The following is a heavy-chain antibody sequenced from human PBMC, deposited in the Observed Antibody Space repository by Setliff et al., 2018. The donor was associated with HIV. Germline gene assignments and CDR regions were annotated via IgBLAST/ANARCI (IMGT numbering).Heavy chain of an antibody. CDR3: ARTSGDAYNYEGAFDV. CDR2: IIPIFKSA. D-gene: IGHD5-12*01. V-gene: IGHV1-69*05. J-gene: IGHJ3*01. Sequence: VASVKVSCKVSGDTFNNYGLNWVRQAPGQGLEWMGGIIPIFKSADYAQKFQGRVTITTDESTSTAYMDLSSLKSEDTAIYYCARTSGDAYNYEGAFDVWGQGTLVTVS. CDR1: GDTFNNYG.